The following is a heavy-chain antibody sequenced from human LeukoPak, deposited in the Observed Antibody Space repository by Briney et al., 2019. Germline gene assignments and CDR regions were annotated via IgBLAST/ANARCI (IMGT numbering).Heavy chain of an antibody. CDR2: IGHDGTKI. CDR1: GFTFSTYG. CDR3: AKDHVTWGNRYFDH. V-gene: IGHV3-30*02. Sequence: GGSLRLSCAASGFTFSTYGMHWVRQAPGKGLEWVAFIGHDGTKIYYADSVQGRFTISRDNSKNTLYLEMNSLSGEDTALYYCAKDHVTWGNRYFDHWGQGILGTVSS. J-gene: IGHJ4*02. D-gene: IGHD3-16*01.